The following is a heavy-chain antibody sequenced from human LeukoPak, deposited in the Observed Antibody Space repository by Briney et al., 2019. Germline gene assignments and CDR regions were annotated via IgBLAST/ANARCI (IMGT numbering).Heavy chain of an antibody. V-gene: IGHV6-1*01. D-gene: IGHD3-22*01. CDR1: GDSVSSNSAA. CDR3: ARVPNYYGSSGYYYNTRNYYFDH. J-gene: IGHJ4*02. Sequence: SQTLSLTCAISGDSVSSNSAAWNWIRQSPSRGLEWLGRTYYRSKWYNDYAVSVQSRITINPDTSKNQFSLQLRSVNFEDTAVYYCARVPNYYGSSGYYYNTRNYYFDHWGQGTLVTVSS. CDR2: TYYRSKWYN.